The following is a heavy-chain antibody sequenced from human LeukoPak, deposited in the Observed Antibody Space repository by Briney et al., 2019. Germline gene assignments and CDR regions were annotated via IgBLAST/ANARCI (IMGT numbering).Heavy chain of an antibody. D-gene: IGHD3-3*01. V-gene: IGHV4-59*01. CDR3: ARYYDFWSGPMDDAFDI. J-gene: IGHJ3*02. CDR2: IYYSGST. CDR1: GGSISSYY. Sequence: SETLSLTCTVSGGSISSYYWSWIRQPPGKGLEWIGYIYYSGSTNYNPSLKSRVTISLDTSKNQFSLKLSSVTAADTAVYYCARYYDFWSGPMDDAFDIWGQGTMVTVSS.